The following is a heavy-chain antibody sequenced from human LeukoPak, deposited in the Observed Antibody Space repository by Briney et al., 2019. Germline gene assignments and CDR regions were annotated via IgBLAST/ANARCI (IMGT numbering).Heavy chain of an antibody. V-gene: IGHV1-24*01. CDR3: ATGHYCSGGSCYGYYFDY. D-gene: IGHD2-15*01. CDR1: GYTLTELS. CDR2: FDPEDGET. Sequence: ASVKVSCKVSGYTLTELSMHWVRQAPGKGLEWMGGFDPEDGETIYAQKFQGRVTMTEDTSTDTAYMELSSLRSEDTAVYYCATGHYCSGGSCYGYYFDYWGQGTLVTVSS. J-gene: IGHJ4*02.